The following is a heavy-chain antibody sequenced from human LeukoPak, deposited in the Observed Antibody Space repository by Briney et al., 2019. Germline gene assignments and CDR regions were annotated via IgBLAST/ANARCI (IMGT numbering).Heavy chain of an antibody. Sequence: PSQTLCLTCTVSGGSISSGDYYWSWIRQPPGKGLEWLGYIHYSGTTYYQPSLKSRVTISLDTSKNQFSLKLSSVTAADTAVYYCARGLISMIIGLDYWGQGALVTVSS. CDR1: GGSISSGDYY. CDR2: IHYSGTT. V-gene: IGHV4-30-4*01. J-gene: IGHJ4*02. D-gene: IGHD3-22*01. CDR3: ARGLISMIIGLDY.